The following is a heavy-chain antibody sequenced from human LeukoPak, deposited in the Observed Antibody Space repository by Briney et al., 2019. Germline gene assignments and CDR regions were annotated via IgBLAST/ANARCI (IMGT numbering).Heavy chain of an antibody. CDR1: GYSISSGYY. J-gene: IGHJ4*02. CDR3: ARVHTNYYDSSGYYYLSYFDY. Sequence: KTSETLSLTCTVSGYSISSGYYWGWIRQPPGKGLEWIGSIYHSGSTYYNPSLKSRVTISVDTSKNQFSLKLSSVTAADTAVYYCARVHTNYYDSSGYYYLSYFDYWGQGTLVTVSS. CDR2: IYHSGST. V-gene: IGHV4-38-2*02. D-gene: IGHD3-22*01.